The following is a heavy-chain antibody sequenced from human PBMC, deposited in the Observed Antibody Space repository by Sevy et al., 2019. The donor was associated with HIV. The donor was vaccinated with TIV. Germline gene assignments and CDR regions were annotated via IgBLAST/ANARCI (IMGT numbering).Heavy chain of an antibody. V-gene: IGHV3-11*01. J-gene: IGHJ6*02. Sequence: GGSLRLSCAASGFTFSDYYMSWIRQAPGKGLEWISYISGSDDAIYYADSVKGRFSIARDNAKNSLYIQLTSLRPEDTAVYYCARDHVKDGDLGDYYYFAMDVWGQGTTVTVSS. CDR3: ARDHVKDGDLGDYYYFAMDV. D-gene: IGHD4-17*01. CDR1: GFTFSDYY. CDR2: ISGSDDAI.